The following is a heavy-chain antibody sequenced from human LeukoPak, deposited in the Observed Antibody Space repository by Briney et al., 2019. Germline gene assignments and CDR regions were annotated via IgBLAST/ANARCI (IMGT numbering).Heavy chain of an antibody. J-gene: IGHJ4*02. Sequence: GGSLRLSCAASGFTFSSYSMNWVRQAPGKGLEWVSYISSSSSTIYYADSVKGRFTISRDNAENSLYLQMNSLRAEDTAVYYCARDSLYSSGWYGGDFDYWGQGTLVTVSS. D-gene: IGHD6-19*01. CDR2: ISSSSSTI. CDR1: GFTFSSYS. V-gene: IGHV3-48*01. CDR3: ARDSLYSSGWYGGDFDY.